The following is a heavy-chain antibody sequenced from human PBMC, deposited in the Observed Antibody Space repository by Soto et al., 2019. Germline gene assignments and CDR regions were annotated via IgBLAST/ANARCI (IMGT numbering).Heavy chain of an antibody. D-gene: IGHD2-15*01. CDR2: IYWDDYN. Sequence: QITLKESGPTLVKPTQTLTLTCTFSGFSLSTSGVGVGWIRQPPGKALEWLALIYWDDYNRYSPSLKSRLTITKDTFQNQVVLTLTNMDPVDTATYYCAHSWYCRAGSCYYTDSFDYWGQGTLVTVSS. CDR1: GFSLSTSGVG. CDR3: AHSWYCRAGSCYYTDSFDY. V-gene: IGHV2-5*02. J-gene: IGHJ4*02.